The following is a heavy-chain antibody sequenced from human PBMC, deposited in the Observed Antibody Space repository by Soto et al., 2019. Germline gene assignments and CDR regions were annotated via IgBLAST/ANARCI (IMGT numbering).Heavy chain of an antibody. CDR2: IVVGSGNT. J-gene: IGHJ6*02. Sequence: SVKVSCKASGFTFTSSAMQWVRQARGQRLEWIGWIVVGSGNTNYAQKFQERVTITRDMSTSTAYMELSSLRSEDTAVYYSAADRGVAGHYVYGMDVWGQGTTVTVSS. CDR3: AADRGVAGHYVYGMDV. CDR1: GFTFTSSA. D-gene: IGHD6-19*01. V-gene: IGHV1-58*02.